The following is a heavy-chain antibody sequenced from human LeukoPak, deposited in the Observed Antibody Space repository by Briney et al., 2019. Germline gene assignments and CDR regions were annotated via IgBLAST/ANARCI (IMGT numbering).Heavy chain of an antibody. Sequence: SETLSLTCTVSGGSISSYYWSWIRQPAGKGLEWIGRIYISGSGSTNYNPSLKSRVTISVDTSKNQFSLKLSSVTAADTAVYYCAREVVAAPGTVDYWGQGTLVTVSS. D-gene: IGHD6-13*01. CDR2: IYISGSGST. CDR1: GGSISSYY. J-gene: IGHJ4*01. V-gene: IGHV4-4*07. CDR3: AREVVAAPGTVDY.